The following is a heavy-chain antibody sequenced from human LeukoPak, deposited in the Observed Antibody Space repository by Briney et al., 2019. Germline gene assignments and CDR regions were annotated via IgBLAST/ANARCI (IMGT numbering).Heavy chain of an antibody. Sequence: PSETLSLTCTVYGGSFSGYYWSWIRQPPGKGLEWLGEINHSGSTNYNPSLKSRVTISVDTSKNQFSLKLSSVTAADTAVYYCARGPQYYYGSGSYYFWGQGTLVTVSS. D-gene: IGHD3-10*01. J-gene: IGHJ4*02. CDR1: GGSFSGYY. CDR3: ARGPQYYYGSGSYYF. CDR2: INHSGST. V-gene: IGHV4-34*01.